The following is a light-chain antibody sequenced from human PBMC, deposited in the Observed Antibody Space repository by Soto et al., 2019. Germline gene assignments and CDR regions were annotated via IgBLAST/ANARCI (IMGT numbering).Light chain of an antibody. CDR3: QQYNNWPTWT. Sequence: EIVMTQSPATLSVSPGERATLSCRASQSVSSHLAWFQQKPGQAPRLLIYDTSTRATGVPARFSGSRSETEFTLTISSLQAEDSAVYFCQQYNNWPTWTFGQGTKV. J-gene: IGKJ1*01. V-gene: IGKV3-15*01. CDR2: DTS. CDR1: QSVSSH.